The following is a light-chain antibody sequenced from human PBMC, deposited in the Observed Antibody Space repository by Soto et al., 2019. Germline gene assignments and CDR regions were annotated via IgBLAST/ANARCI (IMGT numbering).Light chain of an antibody. Sequence: QAVVTQPASVSGSPGQSITISCTGTSSDVGGYNYVSWYQQHPGKAPKVMIYEVSNRPSGVSNRFSGSKSGNTASLTISGLQAEDEADYYCCSYPNTNTLVFGTGTKVTVL. CDR1: SSDVGGYNY. J-gene: IGLJ1*01. CDR3: CSYPNTNTLV. CDR2: EVS. V-gene: IGLV2-14*01.